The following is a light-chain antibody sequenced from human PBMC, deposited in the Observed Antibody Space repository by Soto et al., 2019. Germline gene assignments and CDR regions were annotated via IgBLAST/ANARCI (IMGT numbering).Light chain of an antibody. CDR3: TSYTASPPFYA. V-gene: IGLV2-14*03. Sequence: GATTDVDGYDYVSWYQQHPGQAPKLMIFDVNNRPSGVSGRFSGSKSGDTASLTISGLQAEDDGDYYCTSYTASPPFYASVSGTKFTVL. CDR2: DVN. J-gene: IGLJ1*01. CDR1: TTDVDGYDY.